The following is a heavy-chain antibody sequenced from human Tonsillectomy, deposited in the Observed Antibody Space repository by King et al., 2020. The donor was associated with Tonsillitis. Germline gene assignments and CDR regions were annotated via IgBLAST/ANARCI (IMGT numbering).Heavy chain of an antibody. D-gene: IGHD7-27*01. CDR1: GFTFSSYG. CDR2: ISYDGSNK. CDR3: AKDPHWVQPYYFDY. J-gene: IGHJ4*02. V-gene: IGHV3-30*18. Sequence: VQLVESGGGVVQPGRSLRLSCAASGFTFSSYGMHWVRQAPGKGLEWVAVISYDGSNKYYADSVKGRFTISRDNSKNTLYLQMNSLRAEDTAVYYCAKDPHWVQPYYFDYWGQGTLVTVSS.